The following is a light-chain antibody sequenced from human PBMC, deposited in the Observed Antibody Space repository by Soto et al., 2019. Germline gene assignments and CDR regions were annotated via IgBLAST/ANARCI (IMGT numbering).Light chain of an antibody. J-gene: IGKJ5*01. V-gene: IGKV1-27*01. CDR1: QGISNF. CDR3: QKYSSVIT. Sequence: DIQMTQSPSSLSASVGDRVTITCRASQGISNFLAWYQQKPWKVPKLLISAASTLQSGVPSRFSGSGSGTDFTLTITSLQPEDVATYYCQKYSSVITFGQGTRLEMK. CDR2: AAS.